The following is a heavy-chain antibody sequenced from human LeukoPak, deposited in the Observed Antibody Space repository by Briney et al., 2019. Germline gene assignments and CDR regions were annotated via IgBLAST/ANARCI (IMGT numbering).Heavy chain of an antibody. Sequence: PGGSLRLSCAAPGFTFSTYAMNWVRQAPGKGLEWVSVIVGNGGGIHYADSVKGRFTISRDNSKNTLYLQMNSLRAEDTAVYYCAKDRIPDGKYSIDFWGQGTLVTVSS. V-gene: IGHV3-23*01. CDR2: IVGNGGGI. D-gene: IGHD5-24*01. CDR1: GFTFSTYA. J-gene: IGHJ4*02. CDR3: AKDRIPDGKYSIDF.